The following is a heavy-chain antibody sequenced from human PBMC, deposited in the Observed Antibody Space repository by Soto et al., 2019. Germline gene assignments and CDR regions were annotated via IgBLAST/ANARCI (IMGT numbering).Heavy chain of an antibody. Sequence: GSLRLSCAASGFTFITYEFNWCLQSPVRGLEWISYISVSGNIIKYAESVKGRFTISRDNAENSLHLHMSNLRVDDTALYFCVRDTMRALAAASLDYWGQGTQVTVSS. CDR2: ISVSGNII. CDR3: VRDTMRALAAASLDY. D-gene: IGHD2-2*01. CDR1: GFTFITYE. J-gene: IGHJ4*02. V-gene: IGHV3-48*03.